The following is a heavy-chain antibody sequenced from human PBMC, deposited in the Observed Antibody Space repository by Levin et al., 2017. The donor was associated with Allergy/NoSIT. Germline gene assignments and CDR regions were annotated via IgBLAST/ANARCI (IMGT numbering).Heavy chain of an antibody. D-gene: IGHD1-1*01. CDR3: AKVGENEGGQTLDY. CDR2: ISYDGSNK. J-gene: IGHJ4*02. CDR1: GFTFSSYG. Sequence: GGSLRLSCAASGFTFSSYGMHWVRQAPGKGLEWVAVISYDGSNKYYADSVKGRFTISRDNSKNTLYLQMNSLRAEDTAVYYCAKVGENEGGQTLDYWGQGTLVTVSS. V-gene: IGHV3-30*18.